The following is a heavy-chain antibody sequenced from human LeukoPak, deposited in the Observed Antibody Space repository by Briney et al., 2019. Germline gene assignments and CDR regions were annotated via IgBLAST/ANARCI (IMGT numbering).Heavy chain of an antibody. Sequence: GGSLRLSCAASGFTFSSYGMHWVRQAPGKGLEWVSLMDNFGYKHYADSVEGRVTISRDSSRNTVYLQLNSLRAEDTAVYYCAGGSYYGSGSRPGYIEHWGQGTLVTVSS. CDR3: AGGSYYGSGSRPGYIEH. CDR1: GFTFSSYG. V-gene: IGHV3-33*01. CDR2: MDNFGYK. D-gene: IGHD3-10*01. J-gene: IGHJ4*02.